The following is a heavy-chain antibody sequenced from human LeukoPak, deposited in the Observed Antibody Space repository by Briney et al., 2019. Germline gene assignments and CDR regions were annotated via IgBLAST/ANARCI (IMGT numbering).Heavy chain of an antibody. CDR3: AREEVVVTAMSAFDI. Sequence: GASVKVSCKASGYTFTGYYMHWVRQAPGQGLEWMGWINPNSGGTNYAQKFQGRVTMTRDTSISTAYIELSRLRSDDTAVYYCAREEVVVTAMSAFDIWGQGTMVTVSS. D-gene: IGHD2-21*02. CDR1: GYTFTGYY. J-gene: IGHJ3*02. V-gene: IGHV1-2*02. CDR2: INPNSGGT.